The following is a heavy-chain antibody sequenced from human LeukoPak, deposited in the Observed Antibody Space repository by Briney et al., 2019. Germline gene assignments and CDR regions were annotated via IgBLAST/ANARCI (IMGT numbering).Heavy chain of an antibody. J-gene: IGHJ6*02. CDR2: IYYSGST. CDR3: ARDQWGYCSGGSCRHTYYYYGMDV. Sequence: SSETLSLTCTVSGGSISSYYWSWIRQPPGKGLEWIGCIYYSGSTNYNPSLKSRVTISVDTSKNQFSLKLSSVTAADTAVYYCARDQWGYCSGGSCRHTYYYYGMDVWGQGTTVTVSS. D-gene: IGHD2-15*01. V-gene: IGHV4-59*01. CDR1: GGSISSYY.